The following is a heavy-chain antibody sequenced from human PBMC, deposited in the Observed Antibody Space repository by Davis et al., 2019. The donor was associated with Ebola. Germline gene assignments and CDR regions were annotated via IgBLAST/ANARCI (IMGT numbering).Heavy chain of an antibody. D-gene: IGHD2-15*01. CDR2: ISHDGSNK. J-gene: IGHJ3*02. Sequence: PGGSLRLSCVASGFTFSSYGLHWVRQAPGKGLEWVTLISHDGSNKHYAESLRGRFTVSRDNSKNTLYLQLSGLRPDDTALYFCARGGWSRDALDIWGQGTMVTVSS. V-gene: IGHV3-30*04. CDR1: GFTFSSYG. CDR3: ARGGWSRDALDI.